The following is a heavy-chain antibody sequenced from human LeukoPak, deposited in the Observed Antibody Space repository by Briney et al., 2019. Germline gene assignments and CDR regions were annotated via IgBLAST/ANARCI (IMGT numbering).Heavy chain of an antibody. CDR2: IIPIFGTA. D-gene: IGHD3-22*01. V-gene: IGHV1-69*13. J-gene: IGHJ3*02. CDR3: ARLYYYDSSGYDHAFDI. Sequence: SVKVSCKASGGTFSSYAISWVRQAPGQGLEWMGGIIPIFGTANYAQKFQGRVTITADESTSTAYMELRSLRSDDTAVYYCARLYYYDSSGYDHAFDIWGQGTMVTVSS. CDR1: GGTFSSYA.